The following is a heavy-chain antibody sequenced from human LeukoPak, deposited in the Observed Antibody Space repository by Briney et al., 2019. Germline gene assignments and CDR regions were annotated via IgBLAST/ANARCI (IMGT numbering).Heavy chain of an antibody. Sequence: PGGSLRLSCAASGFTFSSYAMSWVRQAPGKGLEWVSAISGSGGSTYYADSVKGRFTISRDNSKNTLYLQMNSLRAKDTAVYYCATVGLSYSSGWYPFDYWGQGTLVTVSS. CDR2: ISGSGGST. CDR1: GFTFSSYA. J-gene: IGHJ4*02. D-gene: IGHD6-19*01. V-gene: IGHV3-23*01. CDR3: ATVGLSYSSGWYPFDY.